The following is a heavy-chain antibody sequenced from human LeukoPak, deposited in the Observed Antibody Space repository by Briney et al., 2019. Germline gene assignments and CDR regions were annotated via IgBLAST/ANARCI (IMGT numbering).Heavy chain of an antibody. CDR3: AKASGYSSSHHPIQH. Sequence: PGKALRLSCAASGFTFSDHGMHWVRQAPGKGLEWVAVMSYDGRSKYSADSLKGRFTISRDNSKNTLYLQMNSLRAEDTAVYYCAKASGYSSSHHPIQHWGQGTLVSVSS. D-gene: IGHD6-13*01. V-gene: IGHV3-30*18. CDR1: GFTFSDHG. J-gene: IGHJ1*01. CDR2: MSYDGRSK.